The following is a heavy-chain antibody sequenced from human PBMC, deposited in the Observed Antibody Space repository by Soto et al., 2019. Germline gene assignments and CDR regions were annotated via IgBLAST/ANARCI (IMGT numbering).Heavy chain of an antibody. J-gene: IGHJ4*02. V-gene: IGHV3-33*01. CDR2: IWYDGSNK. CDR3: ARSQQLATNVDY. D-gene: IGHD6-13*01. Sequence: QVQLVESGGGVVQPGRSLRLSCAASGFTFSSYGMHWVRQAPGKGLEWVAVIWYDGSNKYYADSVKGRFTISRDNSKNTLYLQMNSLRAEDTAVYYCARSQQLATNVDYWGQGTLVTVSS. CDR1: GFTFSSYG.